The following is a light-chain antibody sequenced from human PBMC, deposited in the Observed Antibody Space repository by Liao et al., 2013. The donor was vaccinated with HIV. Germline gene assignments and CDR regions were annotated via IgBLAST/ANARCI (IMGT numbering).Light chain of an antibody. CDR1: KLGDKY. V-gene: IGLV3-1*01. Sequence: SYEVTQPPSVSVSPGQSATITCSGDKLGDKYVSWYQQKPGQSPVLVMYEDTKRPSGTPERFSGSNSGNTATLTISTVEVGDEADYYCQLWDGSRFVFGSGTKVTVL. CDR3: QLWDGSRFV. CDR2: EDT. J-gene: IGLJ1*01.